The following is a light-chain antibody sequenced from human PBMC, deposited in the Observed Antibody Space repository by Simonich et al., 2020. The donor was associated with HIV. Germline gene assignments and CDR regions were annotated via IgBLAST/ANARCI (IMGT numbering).Light chain of an antibody. CDR3: QQYYTAPRT. V-gene: IGKV4-1*01. Sequence: DIVMTQSPDSLAVSLGGRATINCKSSQSVLYSSNNKNYLVWYQQKPGQPPKLLIYWAATRESGVPDRFSGSGSGTNFTLTISSLQAEDVALYYCQQYYTAPRTFGQGTKVEIK. CDR2: WAA. CDR1: QSVLYSSNNKNY. J-gene: IGKJ1*01.